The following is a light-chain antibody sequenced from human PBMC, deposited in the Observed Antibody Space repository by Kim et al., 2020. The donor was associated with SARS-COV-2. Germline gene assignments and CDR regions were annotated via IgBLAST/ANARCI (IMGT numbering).Light chain of an antibody. CDR3: QYYASSTWA. V-gene: IGKV3-20*01. Sequence: SAGGGATLSCRVRQSVGSSSLAWCQQKPGQAPRLLIYGASTRATGITDRFSGTGSGTDFTLTISRLELEDFAVYYCQYYASSTWAFGQGTKVDIK. CDR1: QSVGSSS. J-gene: IGKJ1*01. CDR2: GAS.